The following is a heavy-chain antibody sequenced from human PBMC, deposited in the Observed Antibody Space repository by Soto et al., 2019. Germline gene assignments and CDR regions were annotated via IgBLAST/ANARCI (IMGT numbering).Heavy chain of an antibody. V-gene: IGHV2-26*01. Sequence: QVTLKESGPVLVKPTETLTLTCTVSGFSLSNARMGVSWIRQPPGKALEWLAHIFSNDEKSYSTSLKSRLTIPKDTPKGQVVLTMPNRDPVEQAKYYCDRRAWEYSGYDQLGFDSWGQGTLVTVSS. CDR3: DRRAWEYSGYDQLGFDS. CDR1: GFSLSNARMG. J-gene: IGHJ4*02. D-gene: IGHD5-12*01. CDR2: IFSNDEK.